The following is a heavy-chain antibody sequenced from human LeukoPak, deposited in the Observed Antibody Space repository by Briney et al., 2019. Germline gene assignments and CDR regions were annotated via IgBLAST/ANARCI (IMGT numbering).Heavy chain of an antibody. V-gene: IGHV3-9*01. Sequence: PGGSLRLSCAASGFTFDDYAMHWVRQAPGKGLEWVSGISWNSGSIGYADSVEGRFTISRDNAKNSLYLQMNSLRAEDTALYYCAKEVQPRPVGYSSSWYGTGLGYWGQGTLVTVSS. CDR1: GFTFDDYA. CDR2: ISWNSGSI. D-gene: IGHD6-13*01. J-gene: IGHJ4*02. CDR3: AKEVQPRPVGYSSSWYGTGLGY.